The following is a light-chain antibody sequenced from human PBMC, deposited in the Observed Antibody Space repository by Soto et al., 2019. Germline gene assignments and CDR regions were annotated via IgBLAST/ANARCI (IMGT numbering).Light chain of an antibody. CDR1: QGVGVW. Sequence: DIQMTQSPSPVSASVGDTVTITCRASQGVGVWLGWYQQKPGKAPHLLIYGASGLQVGVPSRFSGSVSGADFALTISNLQPEDFATYYCQQAYSHPLTFGGGTKVEIK. V-gene: IGKV1-12*01. CDR3: QQAYSHPLT. CDR2: GAS. J-gene: IGKJ4*01.